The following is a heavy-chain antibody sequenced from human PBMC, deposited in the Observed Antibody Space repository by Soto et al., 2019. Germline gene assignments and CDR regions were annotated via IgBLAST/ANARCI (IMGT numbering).Heavy chain of an antibody. CDR1: GFSLSTSGVG. V-gene: IGHV2-5*02. J-gene: IGHJ4*02. CDR2: IYWDDYK. D-gene: IGHD3-16*01. CDR3: VPKGGGDRILDY. Sequence: QITLKESGPALVKPTQTLTLTCTFSGFSLSTSGVGVGWIRQPPGEALEWLALIYWDDYKHFSPSLESRLTINKDTSKNQVVLTMTNMDPVDTATYFCVPKGGGDRILDYWGQGTLVTVSS.